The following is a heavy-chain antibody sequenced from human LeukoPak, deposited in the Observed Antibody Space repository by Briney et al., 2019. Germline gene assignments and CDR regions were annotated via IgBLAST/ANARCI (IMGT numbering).Heavy chain of an antibody. V-gene: IGHV4-61*01. Sequence: SETLPLTCTVSGGSVSSGSYYWSWVRQPPGKGLERIGYIYYSGSTNYNPSLKSRVTISVDTSKNQFSLKLSSVTAADTAVYYCXRGWDGYDFLIWGQGTLVTVSS. J-gene: IGHJ4*02. D-gene: IGHD3-9*01. CDR2: IYYSGST. CDR3: XRGWDGYDFLI. CDR1: GGSVSSGSYY.